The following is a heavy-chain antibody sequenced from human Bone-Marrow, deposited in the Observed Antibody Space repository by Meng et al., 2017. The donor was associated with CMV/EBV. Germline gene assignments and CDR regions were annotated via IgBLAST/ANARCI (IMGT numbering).Heavy chain of an antibody. CDR3: ARDRGVVIPAAPYYFDY. J-gene: IGHJ4*02. V-gene: IGHV3-30-3*01. Sequence: GGSLRLSCTASGFTFSNYAMHWVRQAPGKGLEWVAVISYDGSNKYYTDSVKGRFTVSRDNPKNTLYMQMNSLRAEDTALYYCARDRGVVIPAAPYYFDYWGQGTLVTVSS. D-gene: IGHD3-10*01. CDR2: ISYDGSNK. CDR1: GFTFSNYA.